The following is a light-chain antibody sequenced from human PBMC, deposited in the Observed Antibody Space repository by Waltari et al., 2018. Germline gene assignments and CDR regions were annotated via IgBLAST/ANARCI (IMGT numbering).Light chain of an antibody. J-gene: IGKJ4*01. CDR3: QQYYSIALN. V-gene: IGKV1-NL1*01. CDR1: QVIGNA. Sequence: DIQMTQSPSSLSASVGDRVTITCRASQVIGNALAWYQQKPGKAPKLLFYAASRLESVVPSRFSGSGSWTDYTLTISSLQPEDFATYYCQQYYSIALNFGGGTKVEIK. CDR2: AAS.